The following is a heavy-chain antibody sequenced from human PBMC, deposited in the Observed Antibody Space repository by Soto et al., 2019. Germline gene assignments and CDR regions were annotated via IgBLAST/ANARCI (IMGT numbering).Heavy chain of an antibody. CDR2: VNHGGTS. D-gene: IGHD2-15*01. J-gene: IGHJ4*02. CDR1: GGSFSVSY. CDR3: ARHTPAISISDH. V-gene: IGHV4-34*01. Sequence: SETLSLTCADLGGSFSVSYWDGIRQPPGEGLEWIGEVNHGGTSNYNPSLKSRAIISVDTSKNQFSLKLTSVTAADTAVYYCARHTPAISISDHWGQGTLVTVSS.